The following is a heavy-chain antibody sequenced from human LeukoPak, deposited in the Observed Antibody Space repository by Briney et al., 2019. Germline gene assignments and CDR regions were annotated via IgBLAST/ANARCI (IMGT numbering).Heavy chain of an antibody. Sequence: PSETLSLTCTVSGGSISSSSYYWGWIRQPPGKGLEWIGSIYYSGSTYYNPSLKSRVTISVDTSKNQFSLKLSSVTAADTAVYYCARDQRVYDILTGPRGNWFDPWGQGTLVTVSS. CDR3: ARDQRVYDILTGPRGNWFDP. CDR2: IYYSGST. D-gene: IGHD3-9*01. V-gene: IGHV4-39*07. J-gene: IGHJ5*02. CDR1: GGSISSSSYY.